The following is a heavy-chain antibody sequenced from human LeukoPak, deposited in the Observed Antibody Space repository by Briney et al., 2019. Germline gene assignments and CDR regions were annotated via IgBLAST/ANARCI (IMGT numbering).Heavy chain of an antibody. CDR1: GGSISSGGYY. Sequence: SETLSLTCTVSGGSISSGGYYWSWIRQPPGKGPEWIGSIYYSGSTYYNPSLKSRVTISVDRSKNQFSLKLSSVTAADTAVYYCARSSFHCSSTSCYWFDPRGQGTLVTVSS. D-gene: IGHD2-2*01. J-gene: IGHJ5*02. V-gene: IGHV4-39*07. CDR3: ARSSFHCSSTSCYWFDP. CDR2: IYYSGST.